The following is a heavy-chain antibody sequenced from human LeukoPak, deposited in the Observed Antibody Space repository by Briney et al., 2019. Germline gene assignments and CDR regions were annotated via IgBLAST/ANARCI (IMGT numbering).Heavy chain of an antibody. CDR1: GFTFSSYG. V-gene: IGHV3-30*18. CDR3: AKDLGSGVGYYYYYGMDV. CDR2: ISYDGSNK. J-gene: IGHJ6*02. D-gene: IGHD2-15*01. Sequence: AGGSLRLSCAASGFTFSSYGMHWVRQAPGKGLEWVALISYDGSNKYYADSVKGRFTISRDNSKNTLYLQMNSLRAEDTAVYYCAKDLGSGVGYYYYYGMDVWGQGTTVTVSS.